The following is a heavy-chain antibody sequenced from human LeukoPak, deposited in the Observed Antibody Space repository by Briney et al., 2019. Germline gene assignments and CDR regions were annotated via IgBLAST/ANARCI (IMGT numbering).Heavy chain of an antibody. J-gene: IGHJ4*02. Sequence: EASVKVSCKASGFTFTSSAVQWVRQARGQRLEWIGWIVVGNGNTNYAQKFQERVTITRDMSTSTAYMELSSLRSEDTAVYYCAAWLYYDFWSGYRGDYWGQGTLVTVSS. CDR1: GFTFTSSA. CDR2: IVVGNGNT. D-gene: IGHD3-3*01. V-gene: IGHV1-58*01. CDR3: AAWLYYDFWSGYRGDY.